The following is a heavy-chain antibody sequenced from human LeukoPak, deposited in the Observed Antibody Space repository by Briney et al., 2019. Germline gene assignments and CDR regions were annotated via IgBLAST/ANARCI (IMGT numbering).Heavy chain of an antibody. CDR3: ANLMTTVTTTPHAFDI. D-gene: IGHD4-17*01. V-gene: IGHV4-34*01. J-gene: IGHJ3*02. CDR1: GGSFSGYY. CDR2: INHSGST. Sequence: SETLSLTCAVYGGSFSGYYWSWIRQPPGKGLEWIGEINHSGSTNYNPSPKSRVTISVDTSKNQFSLKLSSVTAADTAVYYCANLMTTVTTTPHAFDIWGQGTMVTVSS.